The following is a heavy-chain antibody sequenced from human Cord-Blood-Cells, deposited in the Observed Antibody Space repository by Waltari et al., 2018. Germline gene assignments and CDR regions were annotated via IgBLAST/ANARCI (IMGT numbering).Heavy chain of an antibody. CDR3: AREGGASGWFDP. CDR1: GYSFTTYW. V-gene: IGHV5-51*01. CDR2: IYPGDSDT. Sequence: EVQLVQSGAEVKQPGEALKISFRGSGYSFTTYWIGWVPQMPGKDLEGMGIIYPGDSDTRYIPSFQGQVTISADKSISTAYLQWSSLKASDTAMYYCAREGGASGWFDPWGQGTLVTVSS. J-gene: IGHJ5*02. D-gene: IGHD1-26*01.